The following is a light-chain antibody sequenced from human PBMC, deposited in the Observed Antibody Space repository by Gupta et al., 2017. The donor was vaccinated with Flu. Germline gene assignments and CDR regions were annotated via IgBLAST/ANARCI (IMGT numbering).Light chain of an antibody. CDR2: AAS. CDR3: LQDYDYPRT. V-gene: IGKV1-6*01. CDR1: QGIRDD. Sequence: AIQMTQSPSSLSASVGDRVTITCRASQGIRDDLSWYQQKPGKPPKLLIYAASSLQSGVPARFSGTGSGTDFTLTISSLQPEDFATFYCLQDYDYPRTFGQGTKVEIK. J-gene: IGKJ1*01.